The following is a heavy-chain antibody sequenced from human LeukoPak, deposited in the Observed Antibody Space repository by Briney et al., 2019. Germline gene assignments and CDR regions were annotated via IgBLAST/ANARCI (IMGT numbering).Heavy chain of an antibody. CDR2: IYYSGST. CDR1: GGSISSGGHY. Sequence: SETLSLTCTVSGGSISSGGHYWSWIRQHPEKGLEWIGYIYYSGSTYYNPSLKSRVTISVDTSKNQFSLKLSSVTAADTAVYYCARDNSGWGEIDCWGQGTLVTVSS. D-gene: IGHD6-19*01. V-gene: IGHV4-31*03. J-gene: IGHJ4*02. CDR3: ARDNSGWGEIDC.